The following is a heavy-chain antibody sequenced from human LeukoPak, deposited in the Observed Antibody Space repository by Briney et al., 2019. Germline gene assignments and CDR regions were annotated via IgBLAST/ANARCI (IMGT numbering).Heavy chain of an antibody. CDR3: ARDLVGATGRYDP. Sequence: PGGSLRLSCAASGFTFSSYSMNWVRQAPGKGVEWVSSISSSSYIYYSDSVKGRFTISRDNAKNSLYLQMNSLRAEDTAVYYCARDLVGATGRYDPWGQGTLVTVSS. CDR1: GFTFSSYS. V-gene: IGHV3-21*01. D-gene: IGHD1-26*01. CDR2: ISSSSYI. J-gene: IGHJ5*02.